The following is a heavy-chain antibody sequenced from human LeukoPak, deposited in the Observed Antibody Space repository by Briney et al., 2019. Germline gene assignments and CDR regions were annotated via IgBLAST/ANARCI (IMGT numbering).Heavy chain of an antibody. V-gene: IGHV4-34*01. CDR3: ARSRPFSCSSTSCYGEFDY. CDR2: INHSGST. J-gene: IGHJ4*02. CDR1: GGSFSGHY. D-gene: IGHD2-2*01. Sequence: SETLSLTCAVYGGSFSGHYWSWIRQPPGKGLEWIGEINHSGSTNYNPSLKSRVTISVDMSKNQFSLKLSSVTAADTAVYYCARSRPFSCSSTSCYGEFDYWGQGTLVTVPS.